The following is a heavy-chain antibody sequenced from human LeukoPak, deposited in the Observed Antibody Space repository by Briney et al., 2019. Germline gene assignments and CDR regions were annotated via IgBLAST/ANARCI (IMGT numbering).Heavy chain of an antibody. Sequence: PGGPLRLSCAASGFTFSSYSMNWVRQAPGKGLEWVSYISSSSSTIYYADSVKGRFTISRDNAKNSLYLQMNSLRAEDTAVYYCARDGTYRGYGDYFPGPYNWFDPWGQGTLVTVSS. CDR3: ARDGTYRGYGDYFPGPYNWFDP. CDR2: ISSSSSTI. CDR1: GFTFSSYS. D-gene: IGHD4-17*01. J-gene: IGHJ5*02. V-gene: IGHV3-48*01.